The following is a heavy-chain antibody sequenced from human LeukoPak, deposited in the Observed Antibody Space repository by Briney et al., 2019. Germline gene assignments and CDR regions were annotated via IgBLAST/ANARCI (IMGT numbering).Heavy chain of an antibody. Sequence: SETLSLTCTVSGGSVSSGSYYWSWIRQPPGKGLEWIGYIYYSGSTNYNPSLKSRVTISVDTSKNQFSLQLSSVTAADAAVYYCARVYYYGSGSADIWGQGTMVTVSS. CDR2: IYYSGST. J-gene: IGHJ3*02. D-gene: IGHD3-10*01. CDR1: GGSVSSGSYY. CDR3: ARVYYYGSGSADI. V-gene: IGHV4-61*01.